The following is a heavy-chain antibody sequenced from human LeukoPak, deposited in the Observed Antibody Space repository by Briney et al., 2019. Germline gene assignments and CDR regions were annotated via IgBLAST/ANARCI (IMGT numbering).Heavy chain of an antibody. Sequence: ASVKVSCKVSGYTLTELSMHWVRQAPGKGLEWMGGFDPEDGETIYAQKFQGRVTMTEDTSTDTAYMELSSLRSEDTAVYYCATGGGATPIFPIDYWGQGTLVTVSS. CDR1: GYTLTELS. J-gene: IGHJ4*02. CDR2: FDPEDGET. V-gene: IGHV1-24*01. D-gene: IGHD1-26*01. CDR3: ATGGGATPIFPIDY.